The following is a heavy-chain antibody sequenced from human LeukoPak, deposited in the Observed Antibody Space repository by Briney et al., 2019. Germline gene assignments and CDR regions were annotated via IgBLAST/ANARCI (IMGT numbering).Heavy chain of an antibody. D-gene: IGHD6-19*01. CDR3: ARDVKESSGWSSSGFDY. J-gene: IGHJ4*02. CDR1: GFTFSSYS. CDR2: ISTSGSTT. Sequence: GGSLRLSCAASGFTFSSYSMNWVRQAPGKGLKWVSHISTSGSTTYYADSVKGRFTISRDNAKNSLYLQMNSLRAEDTAVYYCARDVKESSGWSSSGFDYWGQGTLVTVSS. V-gene: IGHV3-48*01.